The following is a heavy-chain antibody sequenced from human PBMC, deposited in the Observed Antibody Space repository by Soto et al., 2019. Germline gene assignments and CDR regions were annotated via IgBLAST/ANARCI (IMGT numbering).Heavy chain of an antibody. V-gene: IGHV3-23*01. J-gene: IGHJ4*02. CDR3: ARGAGGGGDWTADVY. D-gene: IGHD2-21*02. Sequence: GGSLRLSCAASGFTFSSFALSWVRQAPEKGLEWVSAISGSGDGTDYADSVKGRFTISRDNSKNTLYLQMNSLRAEDTAVYYCARGAGGGGDWTADVYWGQGTLVTVSS. CDR2: ISGSGDGT. CDR1: GFTFSSFA.